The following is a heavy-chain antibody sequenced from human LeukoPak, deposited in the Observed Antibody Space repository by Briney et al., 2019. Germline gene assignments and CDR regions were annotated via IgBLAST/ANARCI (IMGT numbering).Heavy chain of an antibody. Sequence: SETLSLTCTVSGGSISSGGYYWRWIRQHPGKGLESIVYIYYSGSTYYNPSLKSRVTISVDTSKNQVSLKLSSVTAADTAVYYCAKVFSSSWYHDYRGQGTLVTVSS. CDR1: GGSISSGGYY. V-gene: IGHV4-31*03. CDR2: IYYSGST. D-gene: IGHD6-13*01. CDR3: AKVFSSSWYHDY. J-gene: IGHJ4*02.